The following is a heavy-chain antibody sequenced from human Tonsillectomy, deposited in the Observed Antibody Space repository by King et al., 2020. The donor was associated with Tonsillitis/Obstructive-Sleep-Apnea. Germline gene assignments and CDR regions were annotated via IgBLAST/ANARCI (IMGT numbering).Heavy chain of an antibody. D-gene: IGHD6-6*01. V-gene: IGHV3-23*04. J-gene: IGHJ5*02. CDR1: GFTFSSYA. Sequence: VQLVESGGGLVQPGGSLRLSCAASGFTFSSYAMTWVRQAPGKGLEWVSAISGSGGSTYYADSVKGRFTISRDNSKNTLDLQMNSLRAEDTAVYYCAKDRFYSSSSDYWFDPWGQGTLVTVSS. CDR2: ISGSGGST. CDR3: AKDRFYSSSSDYWFDP.